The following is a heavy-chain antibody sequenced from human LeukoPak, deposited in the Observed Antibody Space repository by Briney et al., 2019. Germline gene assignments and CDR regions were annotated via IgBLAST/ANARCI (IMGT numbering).Heavy chain of an antibody. J-gene: IGHJ4*02. D-gene: IGHD4-17*01. CDR1: GYSFTSYW. CDR3: ARSAVRDDYGDYVVVLFDY. CDR2: IYPGDSDT. Sequence: GESLKISCKGSGYSFTSYWIGWVRQMPGKGLEWMGIIYPGDSDTRYSPSFQGQVTISADKSISTAYLQWSSLKASDTAMYYCARSAVRDDYGDYVVVLFDYWGQGTLVTVSS. V-gene: IGHV5-51*01.